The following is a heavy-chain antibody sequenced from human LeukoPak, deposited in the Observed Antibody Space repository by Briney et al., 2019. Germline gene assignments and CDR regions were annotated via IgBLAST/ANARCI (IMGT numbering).Heavy chain of an antibody. J-gene: IGHJ4*02. CDR1: GGSLSSYY. D-gene: IGHD3-22*01. Sequence: PSETLSLTCTVSGGSLSSYYCSWVRQPPGKGLGWIGYIYYKGSHNYTHYLQSRVTKSLDTSNNQFSQKPRSVTAADTAMYYCARAVVLDYDGSGYSTRFDYWGQGTLVTVSS. V-gene: IGHV4-59*01. CDR2: IYYKGSH. CDR3: ARAVVLDYDGSGYSTRFDY.